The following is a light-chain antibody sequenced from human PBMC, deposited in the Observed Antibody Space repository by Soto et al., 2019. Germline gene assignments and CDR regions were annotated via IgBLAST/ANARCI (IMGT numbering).Light chain of an antibody. CDR3: QQYSSSPS. J-gene: IGKJ5*01. V-gene: IGKV4-1*01. CDR1: QSVLYDFNNKNY. CDR2: AAS. Sequence: DIVMTQSPEFLGVSLGERATINCQSNQSVLYDFNNKNYLAWYQQKPGKAPKLLIYAASSLQSGVPSRFSGSGSGTEFTLTIGSLQSEDFAVYYCQQYSSSPSFGQGTRLEIK.